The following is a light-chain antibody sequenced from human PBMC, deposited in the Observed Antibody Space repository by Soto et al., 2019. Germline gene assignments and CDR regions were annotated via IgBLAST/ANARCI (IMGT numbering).Light chain of an antibody. J-gene: IGKJ1*01. CDR3: QQYGSSPKT. CDR1: QSVSSSY. Sequence: EIVLKQSPGTLSLSPGERATLSCRASQSVSSSYLAWYQQKPGQAPRLLIYGASSKATGIPDRFSGSGSGKDFTLTISRLEPEGFAVYYCQQYGSSPKTVGQGTKVEIK. V-gene: IGKV3-20*01. CDR2: GAS.